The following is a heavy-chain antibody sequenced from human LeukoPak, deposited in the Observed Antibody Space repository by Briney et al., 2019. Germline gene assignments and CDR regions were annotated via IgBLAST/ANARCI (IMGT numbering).Heavy chain of an antibody. D-gene: IGHD2-15*01. CDR3: ARDYCSGGSCYSYYFDY. CDR2: INPNSGGT. J-gene: IGHJ4*02. CDR1: GYTFTGYF. Sequence: VASVKVSCKASGYTFTGYFMHWVRQAPGQGLEWMGWINPNSGGTNYAQKFQGRVTMTRDTSISTAYMELSRLRSDDTAVYYCARDYCSGGSCYSYYFDYWGQGTLVTVSS. V-gene: IGHV1-2*02.